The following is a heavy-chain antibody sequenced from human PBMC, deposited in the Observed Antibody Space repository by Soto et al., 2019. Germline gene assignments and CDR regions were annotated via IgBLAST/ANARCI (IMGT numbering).Heavy chain of an antibody. Sequence: EVQLVESGGGLVKPGGSLRLSCAASGFTFSNAWMSWVRQAPGKGLEWVGRIKSKTDGGTTDYAAPVKGRFTISRDDVKNMLFLQMNSLKTDDTAVYYCTTVYCSGGSCKFLGFDPWGQGTLVTVSS. V-gene: IGHV3-15*01. CDR3: TTVYCSGGSCKFLGFDP. J-gene: IGHJ5*02. CDR2: IKSKTDGGTT. D-gene: IGHD2-15*01. CDR1: GFTFSNAW.